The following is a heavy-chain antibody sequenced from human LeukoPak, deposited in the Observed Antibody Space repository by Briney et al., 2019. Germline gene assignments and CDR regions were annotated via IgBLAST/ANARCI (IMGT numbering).Heavy chain of an antibody. J-gene: IGHJ4*02. V-gene: IGHV3-21*01. Sequence: GGSLRLSCAASGFTFSSYSMNWVRQAPGKGLEWVSSISSSSSYIYYADSVKGRFTISRGNAKNSLYLQMNSLRAEDTAVYYCARYCSGGSCPTRNDYWGQGTLVTVSS. CDR1: GFTFSSYS. CDR3: ARYCSGGSCPTRNDY. CDR2: ISSSSSYI. D-gene: IGHD2-15*01.